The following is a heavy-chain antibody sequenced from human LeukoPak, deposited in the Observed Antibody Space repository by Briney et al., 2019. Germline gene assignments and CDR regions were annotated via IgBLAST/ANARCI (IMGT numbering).Heavy chain of an antibody. CDR3: ASYYDFWSGYYTYYFDY. J-gene: IGHJ4*02. CDR1: GFTFINAW. D-gene: IGHD3-3*01. V-gene: IGHV3-15*01. Sequence: GGSLRLSCAASGFTFINAWMAWVRQAPGKGLGWVGRIKAKAHGGTIEYAAPVKGRFTISRDDSKNTLYLQMNSLRAEDTAVYYCASYYDFWSGYYTYYFDYWGQGTLVTVSS. CDR2: IKAKAHGGTI.